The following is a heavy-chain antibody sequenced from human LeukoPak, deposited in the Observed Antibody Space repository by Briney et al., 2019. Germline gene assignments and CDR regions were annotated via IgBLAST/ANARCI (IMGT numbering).Heavy chain of an antibody. CDR2: IYYSGST. CDR1: GGSISSYY. D-gene: IGHD3-22*01. CDR3: ARLLAGYYYDSSGPFDY. J-gene: IGHJ4*02. Sequence: PSETLSLTCTVSGGSISSYYWSWIRQPPGKGLEWIGYIYYSGSTNYNPSLKSRVTISVDTSKNQFSLKLSSVTAADTAVYYCARLLAGYYYDSSGPFDYWGRGTLVTASS. V-gene: IGHV4-59*08.